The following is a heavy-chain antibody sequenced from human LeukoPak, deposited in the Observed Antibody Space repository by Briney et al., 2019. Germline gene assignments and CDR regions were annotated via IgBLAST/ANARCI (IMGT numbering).Heavy chain of an antibody. CDR2: IYHSGST. CDR3: ARDPSGYFNY. CDR1: GGSISSSNW. Sequence: SETLSLTCAVSGGSISSSNWWSWVRQPPGKGLEWIGEIYHSGSTNYNPSLKSRVTISVDTSQNQFSLKLSSVTAADTAVYYCARDPSGYFNYWGQGTLATVSS. V-gene: IGHV4-4*02. J-gene: IGHJ4*02. D-gene: IGHD3-22*01.